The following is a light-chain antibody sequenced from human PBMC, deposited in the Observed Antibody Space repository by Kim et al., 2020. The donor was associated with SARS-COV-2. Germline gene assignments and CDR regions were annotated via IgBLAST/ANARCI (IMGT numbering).Light chain of an antibody. CDR1: SSDVGSYNL. V-gene: IGLV2-23*02. Sequence: QSSTISCTGTSSDVGSYNLVSWYQQHPGKAPKLMIYEVRKRPSGVSNRFSGSKSGNTASLTISGLQAEDEADYYCCSCAGSSTVVFGGGTQLTVL. CDR3: CSCAGSSTVV. CDR2: EVR. J-gene: IGLJ2*01.